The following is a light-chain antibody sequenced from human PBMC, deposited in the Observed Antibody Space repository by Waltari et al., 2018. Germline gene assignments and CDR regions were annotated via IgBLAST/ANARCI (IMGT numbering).Light chain of an antibody. CDR1: SRAVGGSTY. CDR2: EVS. V-gene: IGLV2-14*01. CDR3: SSYTSSSTLGV. Sequence: QSALTQPASVSGSPGQSITLSCTGTSRAVGGSTYVPWYQQHPGKAPKLMIYEVSNRPSGVSNRFSGSKSGNTASLTISGLQAEDEADYYCSSYTSSSTLGVFGGGTKLTVL. J-gene: IGLJ2*01.